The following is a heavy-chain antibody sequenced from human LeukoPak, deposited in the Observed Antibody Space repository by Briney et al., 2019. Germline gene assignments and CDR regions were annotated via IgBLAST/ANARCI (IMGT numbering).Heavy chain of an antibody. CDR3: ARVWFGECIDY. D-gene: IGHD3-10*01. J-gene: IGHJ4*02. V-gene: IGHV3-33*01. Sequence: PGRSLRLSCAASGFTFSSYGMHWVRQAPGKGLEWVAVIWYDGSNKYYADSVKGRFTISRDNSKNTLYLQMNSLRAEDTAVYYCARVWFGECIDYWGQGTLVTASS. CDR2: IWYDGSNK. CDR1: GFTFSSYG.